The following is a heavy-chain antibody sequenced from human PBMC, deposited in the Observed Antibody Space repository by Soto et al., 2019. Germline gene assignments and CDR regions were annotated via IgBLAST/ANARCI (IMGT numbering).Heavy chain of an antibody. Sequence: GGSLRLSCAASGFTFSSYAMSWVRQAPGKGLEWVSAISGSGGSTYYADSVKGRFTISRDNSKNTLYLQMNSLRAEDTAVYYCAKYKDSVSGWYLNAFDIWGQGTMVTVSS. CDR2: ISGSGGST. J-gene: IGHJ3*02. CDR3: AKYKDSVSGWYLNAFDI. D-gene: IGHD6-19*01. CDR1: GFTFSSYA. V-gene: IGHV3-23*01.